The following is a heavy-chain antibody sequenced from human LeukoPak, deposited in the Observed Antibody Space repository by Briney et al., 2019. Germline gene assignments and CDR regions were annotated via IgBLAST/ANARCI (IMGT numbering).Heavy chain of an antibody. V-gene: IGHV4-61*02. Sequence: SETLSLTCTVSGGSISSGSYYWSWIRQPAGKGLEWIGRIYTSGSTNYNPSLKSRVTISVDTSKNQFSLKLSSVTAADTAVYYCAREGWLQLPFDYWGQGTLVTVSS. CDR1: GGSISSGSYY. J-gene: IGHJ4*02. CDR2: IYTSGST. D-gene: IGHD5-24*01. CDR3: AREGWLQLPFDY.